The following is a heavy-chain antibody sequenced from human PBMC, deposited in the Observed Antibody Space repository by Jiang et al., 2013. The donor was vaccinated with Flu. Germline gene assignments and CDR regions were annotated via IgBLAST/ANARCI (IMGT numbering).Heavy chain of an antibody. CDR3: ARRAYTYGSMGWFDP. J-gene: IGHJ5*02. V-gene: IGHV1-2*02. CDR2: INPSTGST. CDR1: GDTFAGYY. D-gene: IGHD5-18*01. Sequence: SGAEVKKPGASVKVSCKASGDTFAGYYIHWVRQAPGQGLEWVGIINPSTGSTDFPQKFQGRVTVTRDTSISTAYMELSRLTSDDTAVYYCARRAYTYGSMGWFDPWGQGTLVTV.